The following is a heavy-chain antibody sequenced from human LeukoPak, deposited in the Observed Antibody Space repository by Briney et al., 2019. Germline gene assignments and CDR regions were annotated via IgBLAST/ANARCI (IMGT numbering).Heavy chain of an antibody. CDR3: ARGRSERSFDY. CDR1: GGSVSSSSYY. J-gene: IGHJ4*02. Sequence: PSETLSLTCTVSGGSVSSSSYYWSWIRQPPGEGLEWIGYIYYSGSTNYNPSLRSRVTISVDTSKNQFSLKLSSVTAADTAIYYCARGRSERSFDYWGQGTLVTVSS. D-gene: IGHD1-1*01. CDR2: IYYSGST. V-gene: IGHV4-61*01.